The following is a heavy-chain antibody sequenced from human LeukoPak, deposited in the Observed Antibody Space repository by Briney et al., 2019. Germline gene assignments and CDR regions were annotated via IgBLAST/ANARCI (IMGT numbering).Heavy chain of an antibody. CDR3: ARLPMVRGVIGPAGHYYYGMDV. J-gene: IGHJ6*02. CDR1: GGSIRSGGLY. D-gene: IGHD3-10*01. V-gene: IGHV4-39*01. CDR2: IYYSGST. Sequence: SQTLSLTCTVSGGSIRSGGLYWSWIRQPPGKGLEWIGSIYYSGSTYYSSSLKSRVTISVDTSKNQFSLKLSSVTAADTAVYYCARLPMVRGVIGPAGHYYYGMDVWGQGTTATVSS.